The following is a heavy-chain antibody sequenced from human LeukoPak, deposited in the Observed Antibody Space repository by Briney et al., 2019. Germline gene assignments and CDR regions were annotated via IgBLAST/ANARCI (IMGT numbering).Heavy chain of an antibody. V-gene: IGHV3-23*01. D-gene: IGHD2-2*01. J-gene: IGHJ4*02. CDR3: AKDFFCSTSCYSTFDY. Sequence: PGGSLRLSCAASGFTFSSYAMSWVRQASGKGLEWVSAISGSGGSTYYADSVKGRFTISRDNSKNPLYLQMNSLRAEDTAVYYCAKDFFCSTSCYSTFDYWGQGTLVTVSS. CDR2: ISGSGGST. CDR1: GFTFSSYA.